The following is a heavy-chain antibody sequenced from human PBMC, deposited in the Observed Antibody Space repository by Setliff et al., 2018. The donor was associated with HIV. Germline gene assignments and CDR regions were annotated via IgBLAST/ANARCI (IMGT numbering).Heavy chain of an antibody. J-gene: IGHJ4*02. D-gene: IGHD3-22*01. CDR2: IYHGGST. V-gene: IGHV4-4*02. CDR3: ARSSTPDTRAYYPDY. CDR1: GGSISSNNW. Sequence: SETLSLTCAVSGGSISSNNWWSWVRQPPGKGLEWIGEIYHGGSTNYNSSLKSRVTISVDKSKNQFSLKLTSVTAADTAVYYCARSSTPDTRAYYPDYWGQGTLDTVSS.